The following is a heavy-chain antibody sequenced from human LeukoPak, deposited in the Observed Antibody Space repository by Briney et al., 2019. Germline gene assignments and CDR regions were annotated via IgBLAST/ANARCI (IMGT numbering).Heavy chain of an antibody. CDR3: AREAGDNAYDV. CDR2: INPKSGGT. V-gene: IGHV1-2*02. Sequence: ASVKVSCKASGYTFTDFYMHLLRQAPGQGLEWMGWINPKSGGTRYAQRFQGRVTMTRDTPISTSYMEVSRLIYDDTAVYYCAREAGDNAYDVWGQGTMVTVSS. D-gene: IGHD2-21*01. CDR1: GYTFTDFY. J-gene: IGHJ3*01.